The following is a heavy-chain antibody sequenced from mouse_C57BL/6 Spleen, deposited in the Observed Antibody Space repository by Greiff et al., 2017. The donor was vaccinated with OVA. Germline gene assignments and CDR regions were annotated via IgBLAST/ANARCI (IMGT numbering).Heavy chain of an antibody. CDR1: GYAFSSSW. CDR2: IYPGDGDT. J-gene: IGHJ4*01. V-gene: IGHV1-82*01. D-gene: IGHD1-1*01. CDR3: ARYFTTVAEDAMDY. Sequence: QVQLQQSGPELVKPGASVKISCKASGYAFSSSWMNWVKQRPGKGLEWIGRIYPGDGDTNYNGKFKGKATLTADKSSSTAYMQLSSLTSEDSAVYFCARYFTTVAEDAMDYWGQGTSVTVSS.